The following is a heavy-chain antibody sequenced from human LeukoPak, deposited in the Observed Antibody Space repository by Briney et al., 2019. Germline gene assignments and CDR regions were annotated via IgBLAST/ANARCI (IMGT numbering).Heavy chain of an antibody. Sequence: GGSLRLSCAAPGFTFSSYGMHWVRQAPGKGLEWVAVISYDGSNKYYADSVKGRFTISRDNSKNTLYLQMNSLRAEDTAVYYCAKDRWVDDYGDYVASGGFDYWGQGTLVTVSS. CDR3: AKDRWVDDYGDYVASGGFDY. V-gene: IGHV3-30*18. J-gene: IGHJ4*02. D-gene: IGHD4-17*01. CDR1: GFTFSSYG. CDR2: ISYDGSNK.